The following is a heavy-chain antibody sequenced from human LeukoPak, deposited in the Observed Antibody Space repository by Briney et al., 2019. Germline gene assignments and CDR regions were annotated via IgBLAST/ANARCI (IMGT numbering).Heavy chain of an antibody. Sequence: PGGSLRLSCAASEFTFRNFWMSWLRQAPGMGLEWVANIKEDGNEKDYGDFVKGRFTISRDNSKNSVYLQMNSLRAEDSAVYYCAALSYLGFDIWGQGTLVAVSS. J-gene: IGHJ3*02. CDR2: IKEDGNEK. V-gene: IGHV3-7*03. CDR1: EFTFRNFW. D-gene: IGHD3-16*02. CDR3: AALSYLGFDI.